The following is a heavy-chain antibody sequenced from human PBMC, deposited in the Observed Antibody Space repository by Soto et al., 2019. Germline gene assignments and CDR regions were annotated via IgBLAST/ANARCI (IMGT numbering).Heavy chain of an antibody. CDR1: GYSFTSYW. CDR3: ASFALTGYYDSSDYYFDDAFDI. V-gene: IGHV5-51*01. CDR2: IYPGDSDT. D-gene: IGHD3-22*01. J-gene: IGHJ3*02. Sequence: PGESLKIFCKGSGYSFTSYWIGWVRQMPGKGLEWMGIIYPGDSDTRYSPSFQGQVTISADKSISTAYLQWSSLKASDTAMYYCASFALTGYYDSSDYYFDDAFDIWGQGTMVTVSS.